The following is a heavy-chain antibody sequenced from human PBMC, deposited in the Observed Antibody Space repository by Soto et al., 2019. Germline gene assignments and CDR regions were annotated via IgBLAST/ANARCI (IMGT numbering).Heavy chain of an antibody. CDR1: GGTFSSYA. V-gene: IGHV1-69*01. J-gene: IGHJ6*02. CDR3: ARSQGSSTSLEVDYDYCYGVDV. Sequence: QVQLVQSGAEVKKPGSSVKVSCKASGGTFSSYAISWVRQAPGQGLECMGGNIPISDTTNYAQKFQGRVTITADESTSTAYMELSSLRSEDTAVYYCARSQGSSTSLEVDYDYCYGVDVWGQGTTVTVSS. CDR2: NIPISDTT. D-gene: IGHD2-2*01.